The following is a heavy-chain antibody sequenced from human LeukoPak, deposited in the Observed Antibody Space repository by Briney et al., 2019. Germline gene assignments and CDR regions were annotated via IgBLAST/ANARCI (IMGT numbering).Heavy chain of an antibody. CDR2: IQAKAYGGAT. V-gene: IGHV3-49*04. CDR3: TRAPHPRCSSSGCYLDS. J-gene: IGHJ4*02. Sequence: GGSLRLSCSTSGFTFGDYAMSWVRQAPGKGLEWVGFIQAKAYGGATKCAASVNGRFSIWRDDSQSIANLQMNDLKTEDTAVYYCTRAPHPRCSSSGCYLDSWGQGTLVTVSS. CDR1: GFTFGDYA. D-gene: IGHD2-2*01.